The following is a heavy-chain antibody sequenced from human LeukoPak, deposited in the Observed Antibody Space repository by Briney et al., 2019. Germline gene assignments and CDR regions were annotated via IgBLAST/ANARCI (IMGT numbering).Heavy chain of an antibody. CDR3: APGKFDY. V-gene: IGHV3-64D*06. J-gene: IGHJ4*02. CDR1: GFTFSSYA. Sequence: SGGSLRLSCSASGFTFSSYAMHCVRQAPGKGLEYVSAISHDGDTTYYADSVKGRFTISRDNSENTLYLQMSSLRAEDTAVYYCAPGKFDYWGQGTLVTVSS. CDR2: ISHDGDTT.